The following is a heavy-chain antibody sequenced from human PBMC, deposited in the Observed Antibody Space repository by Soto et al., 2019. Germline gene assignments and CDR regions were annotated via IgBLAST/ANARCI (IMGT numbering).Heavy chain of an antibody. CDR1: GYTLTELC. CDR2: FDPEDGET. V-gene: IGHV1-24*01. J-gene: IGHJ4*02. D-gene: IGHD5-12*01. Sequence: ASVRVSFKVSGYTLTELCMHWVRQAPGKGLEWMGGFDPEDGETIYAQKFQGRVTMTDDTSTDTDYMELSSLRSEDTAVYYCATGLPKPMATIPLAYWSQRTPITVSS. CDR3: ATGLPKPMATIPLAY.